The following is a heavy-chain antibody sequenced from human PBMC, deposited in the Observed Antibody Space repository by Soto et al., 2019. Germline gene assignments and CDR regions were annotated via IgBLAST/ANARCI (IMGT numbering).Heavy chain of an antibody. D-gene: IGHD3-3*01. V-gene: IGHV3-11*01. CDR1: GFTFSDYY. CDR2: ISSSGSTI. Sequence: GGSLRLSCAASGFTFSDYYMSWLRQAPGKGQERASYISSSGSTIYYADSVKGRFTISRDNAMNSLYLQMNILRAEDTAVYYCAKIRFLEWLSNYYMDVWGKGTTVTVSS. J-gene: IGHJ6*03. CDR3: AKIRFLEWLSNYYMDV.